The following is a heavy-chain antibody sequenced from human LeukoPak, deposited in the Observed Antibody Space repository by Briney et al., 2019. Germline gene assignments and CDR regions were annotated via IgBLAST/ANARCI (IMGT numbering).Heavy chain of an antibody. D-gene: IGHD3-22*01. V-gene: IGHV3-30*18. CDR2: ISYDGSNK. CDR3: AKGSSDYYDSSGYLDY. CDR1: GFTFSSYG. Sequence: PGGSLRLSCAASGFTFSSYGMHWVRQAPGKGLEWVAVISYDGSNKYYADSVKDRFTISRDNSKNTLYLQMNSLRAEDTAVYYCAKGSSDYYDSSGYLDYWGQGTLVTVSS. J-gene: IGHJ4*02.